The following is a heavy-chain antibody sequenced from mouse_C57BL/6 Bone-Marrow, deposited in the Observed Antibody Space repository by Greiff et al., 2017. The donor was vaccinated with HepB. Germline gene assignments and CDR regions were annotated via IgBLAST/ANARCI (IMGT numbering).Heavy chain of an antibody. V-gene: IGHV2-6*01. J-gene: IGHJ4*01. Sequence: VMLVESGPGLVAPSQSLSITCTVSGFSLTSYGVDWVRQSPGKGLEWRGVIWGVGSTNYNSALKSRLSISKDKPKRQVFLKMNSLQTDDTAMYYCARRRGRTYYAMDYWGQGTSVTVSS. CDR2: IWGVGST. CDR3: ARRRGRTYYAMDY. CDR1: GFSLTSYG.